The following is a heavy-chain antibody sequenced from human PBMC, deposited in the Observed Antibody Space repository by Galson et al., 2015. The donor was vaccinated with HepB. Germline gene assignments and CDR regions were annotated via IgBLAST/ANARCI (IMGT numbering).Heavy chain of an antibody. J-gene: IGHJ3*02. CDR2: INSDGSGR. Sequence: SLRLSCAASGFTFSTYAMTWVRQAPGKGLEWVSRINSDGSGRDYADFVKGRFTISRDNAKNSLYLQMNSLRAEDTAVYYCAKDGGPDAFDIWGQGTMVTVSS. CDR3: AKDGGPDAFDI. D-gene: IGHD4-23*01. V-gene: IGHV3-23*01. CDR1: GFTFSTYA.